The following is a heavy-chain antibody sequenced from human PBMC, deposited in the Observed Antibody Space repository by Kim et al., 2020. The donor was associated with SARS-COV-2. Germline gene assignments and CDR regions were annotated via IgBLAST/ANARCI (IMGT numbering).Heavy chain of an antibody. J-gene: IGHJ4*02. CDR3: ARHGGLGGGGLVDY. Sequence: SPSFQGHVTISADKSISTAYLQWSSLKASDTAMYYCARHGGLGGGGLVDYWGQGTLVTVSS. D-gene: IGHD2-15*01. V-gene: IGHV5-10-1*01.